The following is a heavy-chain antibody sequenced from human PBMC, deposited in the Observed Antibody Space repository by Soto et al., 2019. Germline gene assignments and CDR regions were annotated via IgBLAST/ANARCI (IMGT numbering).Heavy chain of an antibody. D-gene: IGHD2-15*01. CDR1: GFIVSSDY. J-gene: IGHJ6*03. Sequence: VQLVESGGGLVQPGGSLRLSCAASGFIVSSDYMTWVRQAPGKGLEWVSLIYSGGSTKYADSVKGRFIISRDNSKNSLYLQMNSLRADDTAVYHCARGCSGGSCYYYYMDVWGKGTTVTVSS. CDR2: IYSGGST. V-gene: IGHV3-66*01. CDR3: ARGCSGGSCYYYYMDV.